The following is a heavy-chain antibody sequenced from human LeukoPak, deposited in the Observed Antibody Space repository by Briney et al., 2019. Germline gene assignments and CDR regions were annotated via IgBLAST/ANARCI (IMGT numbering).Heavy chain of an antibody. CDR2: IYPGDSDT. CDR1: GYRFTSYW. J-gene: IGHJ5*02. Sequence: GESLKISCKGSGYRFTSYWIAWVRQMPGKGLELMGIIYPGDSDTRYTPSFQGQVTISADKSISTAYLQWSSLKASDTAMYYCARRSWVGDNNYFDPWGQGTLVTVSS. D-gene: IGHD3-10*01. CDR3: ARRSWVGDNNYFDP. V-gene: IGHV5-51*01.